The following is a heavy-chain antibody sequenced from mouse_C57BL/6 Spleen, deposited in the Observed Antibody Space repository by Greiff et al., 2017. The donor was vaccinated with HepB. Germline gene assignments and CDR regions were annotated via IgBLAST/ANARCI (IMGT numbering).Heavy chain of an antibody. CDR3: ARGGYSRYYFDY. V-gene: IGHV1-64*01. Sequence: QVQLQQPGAELVKPGASVKLSCKASGYTFTSDWMHWVKQRPGQGLEWIGMIHPNSGSTNYNEKFKSKATLTVDKSSSTAYMQLSSLTSEDSAVYYCARGGYSRYYFDYWGQGTTLTVSS. CDR2: IHPNSGST. J-gene: IGHJ2*01. CDR1: GYTFTSDW. D-gene: IGHD2-14*01.